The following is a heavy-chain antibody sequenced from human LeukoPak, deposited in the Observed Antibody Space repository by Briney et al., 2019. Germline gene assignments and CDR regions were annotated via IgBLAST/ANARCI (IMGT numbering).Heavy chain of an antibody. J-gene: IGHJ4*02. CDR1: GYTFTGYY. Sequence: ASVKVSCKASGYTFTGYYMHWVRQAPGQGLEWMGWISAYNGNTNYAQKLQGRVTMTTDTSTSTAYMELRSLRSDDTAVYYCARDLLPQTRGGYLSWGQGTLVTVSS. CDR2: ISAYNGNT. V-gene: IGHV1-18*04. CDR3: ARDLLPQTRGGYLS. D-gene: IGHD3-22*01.